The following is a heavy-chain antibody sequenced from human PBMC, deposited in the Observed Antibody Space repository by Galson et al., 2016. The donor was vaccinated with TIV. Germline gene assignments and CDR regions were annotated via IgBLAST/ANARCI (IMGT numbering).Heavy chain of an antibody. CDR1: GFTFDDYA. Sequence: SLRLSCAVFGFTFDDYAMHWVRHVPGKGLEWVSLISWDGASTYYADSVKGRFTISRDNSKDSGFYYCAKDKGGGTSWYFDYWGQGTLVTVTS. D-gene: IGHD6-13*01. CDR3: Y. J-gene: IGHJ4*01. CDR2: ISWDGAST. V-gene: IGHV3-43D*03.